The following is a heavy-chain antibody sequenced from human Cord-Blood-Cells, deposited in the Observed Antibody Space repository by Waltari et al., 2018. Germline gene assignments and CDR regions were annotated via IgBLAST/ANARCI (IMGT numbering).Heavy chain of an antibody. CDR2: ISYDGSNK. J-gene: IGHJ4*02. CDR1: GFTFSSYA. Sequence: QVQLVESGGGGVQPGRSLRLSCAASGFTFSSYAMHWVRQAPGKGLEWVAVISYDGSNKYNADYVKGRFTITGDNSKNTLYLQMNSLRAEDTAVYYCATDMTGELLPLDYWGQGTLVTVSS. V-gene: IGHV3-30*04. D-gene: IGHD1-7*01. CDR3: ATDMTGELLPLDY.